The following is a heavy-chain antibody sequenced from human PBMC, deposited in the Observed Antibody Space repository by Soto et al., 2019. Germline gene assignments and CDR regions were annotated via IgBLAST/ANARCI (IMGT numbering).Heavy chain of an antibody. Sequence: QVQLVQSGAEVKKPGASVKVSCKASGYTFTSYGISWVRQAPGQGLEWMGWISAYNGNTNYAQKLQGRVTMTTDTSTSTAYTELRSLRSDDTAVYYCAREDRLWFGELSPNAFDIWGQGTMVTVSS. CDR2: ISAYNGNT. CDR1: GYTFTSYG. CDR3: AREDRLWFGELSPNAFDI. D-gene: IGHD3-10*01. V-gene: IGHV1-18*01. J-gene: IGHJ3*02.